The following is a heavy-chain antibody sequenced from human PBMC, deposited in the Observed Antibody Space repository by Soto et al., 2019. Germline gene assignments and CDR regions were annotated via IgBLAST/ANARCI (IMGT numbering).Heavy chain of an antibody. CDR1: GCTFSSYA. V-gene: IGHV3-23*01. CDR3: AKDQAAAGTISRYFQD. Sequence: EVQLLESGGGLVQPEGSLRLSCGASGCTFSSYAMNWVRQAPGKGLEWVSGISGGGGTTYYADSVKGRFTISRDNSKNTLYLQVNSLRAEDTAVYYCAKDQAAAGTISRYFQDWGQGTLVTVSS. D-gene: IGHD6-13*01. CDR2: ISGGGGTT. J-gene: IGHJ1*01.